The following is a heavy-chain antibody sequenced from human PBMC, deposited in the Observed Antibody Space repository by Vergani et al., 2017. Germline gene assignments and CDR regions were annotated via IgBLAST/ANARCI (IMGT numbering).Heavy chain of an antibody. CDR2: IIPILGIA. CDR1: GGTFSSYA. Sequence: QVQLVQSGAEVKKPGSSVKVSCKASGGTFSSYAISWVRQAPGQGLEWMGRIIPILGIANYAQKFQGRVTITADKSTSTAYMELSSLRSEDTAVYYCAREGWLVHGVDYWGQGTLVTVSS. CDR3: AREGWLVHGVDY. D-gene: IGHD6-19*01. V-gene: IGHV1-69*04. J-gene: IGHJ4*02.